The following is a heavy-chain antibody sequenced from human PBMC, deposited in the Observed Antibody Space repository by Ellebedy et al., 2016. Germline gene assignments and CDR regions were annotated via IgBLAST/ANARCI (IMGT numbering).Heavy chain of an antibody. CDR3: ARAFSTSSTWFSP. D-gene: IGHD6-6*01. CDR1: GYSFTRYW. J-gene: IGHJ5*02. CDR2: IYPGDSDA. Sequence: GESLKISXKGSGYSFTRYWIGWVRQMPGKGLEWLGIIYPGDSDARISPPFQGQVTMSVDKSISTAYLQWSSLKASDTAIYYCARAFSTSSTWFSPWGQGTLVTVSS. V-gene: IGHV5-51*01.